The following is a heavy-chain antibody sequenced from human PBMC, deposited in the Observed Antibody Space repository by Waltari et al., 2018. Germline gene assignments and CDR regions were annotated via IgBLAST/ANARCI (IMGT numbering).Heavy chain of an antibody. Sequence: QLQLQESGPGLVKPSETLSLTCTVSGVSITNSNYYWGWIRQPPGKGLEWIGNIYYSGNTYYNPSLKSRVTISEDTSKNQFSLKLSSVTAADTAVYYCARNLRFLEWLPLRAYYYYMDVWGKGTTVTVSS. D-gene: IGHD3-3*01. CDR1: GVSITNSNYY. V-gene: IGHV4-39*01. CDR2: IYYSGNT. CDR3: ARNLRFLEWLPLRAYYYYMDV. J-gene: IGHJ6*03.